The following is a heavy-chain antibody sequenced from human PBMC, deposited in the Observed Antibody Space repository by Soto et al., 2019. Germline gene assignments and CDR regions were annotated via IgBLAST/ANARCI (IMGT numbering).Heavy chain of an antibody. D-gene: IGHD2-2*01. CDR2: ISSSSSTI. J-gene: IGHJ5*02. CDR1: GFTFRSYS. V-gene: IGHV3-48*01. Sequence: PGGSLRLSCAASGFTFRSYSMNWVRQAPGKGLQWVSYISSSSSTIYYADSVKGRFTISRDNAKNSLYLQMNSLRAEDTAVYYYAREGCSSTSCYANHNWSAPWGQGTLVTVSS. CDR3: AREGCSSTSCYANHNWSAP.